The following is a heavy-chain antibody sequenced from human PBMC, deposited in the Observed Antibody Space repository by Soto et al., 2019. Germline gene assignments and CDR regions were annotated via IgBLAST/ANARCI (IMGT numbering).Heavy chain of an antibody. CDR2: ISGSGGST. CDR3: AKLPLEDYYYYYMDV. J-gene: IGHJ6*03. Sequence: GGSLRLSCAASGFTFSSYAMSWVRQAPGKGLEWVSAISGSGGSTYYADSVKGRFTISRDNSKNTLYLQMNSLRAEDTAVYYCAKLPLEDYYYYYMDVWGKGTTVTVSS. CDR1: GFTFSSYA. V-gene: IGHV3-23*01.